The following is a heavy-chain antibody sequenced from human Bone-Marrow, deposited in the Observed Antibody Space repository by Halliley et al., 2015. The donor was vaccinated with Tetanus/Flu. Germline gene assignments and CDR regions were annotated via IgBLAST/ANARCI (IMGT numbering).Heavy chain of an antibody. V-gene: IGHV3-9*01. CDR2: ISWNSGTK. CDR1: GFTFEEYA. CDR3: AKEYIRNWDGLFDH. Sequence: SLRLSCAASGFTFEEYAMHWVRQAPGKGLEWVSGISWNSGTKGYADSVKDRFTISRDNAEKSLYLHMNSLRPDDTALYYCAKEYIRNWDGLFDHWGQGTLVTVSS. D-gene: IGHD1-1*01. J-gene: IGHJ4*02.